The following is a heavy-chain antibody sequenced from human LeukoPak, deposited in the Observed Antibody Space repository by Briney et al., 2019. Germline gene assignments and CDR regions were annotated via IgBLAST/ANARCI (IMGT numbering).Heavy chain of an antibody. CDR2: NSGST. D-gene: IGHD1-26*01. CDR1: GDSISSYF. Sequence: SQSRSLTCTVPGDSISSYFCGWVRQPPGKGLEWIGYNSGSTNYNPSLKSRVTILLDRSKNQFSLKLSSVTAASTAVYYCARDRGYGGNYLRSFDIWGQGTMVTVSS. CDR3: ARDRGYGGNYLRSFDI. V-gene: IGHV4-59*12. J-gene: IGHJ3*02.